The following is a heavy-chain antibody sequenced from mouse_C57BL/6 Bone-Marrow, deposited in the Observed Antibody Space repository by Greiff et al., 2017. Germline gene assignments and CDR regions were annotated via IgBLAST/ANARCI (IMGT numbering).Heavy chain of an antibody. J-gene: IGHJ2*01. CDR1: GFTFSDYY. Sequence: DVMLVESGGGLVQPGGSLKLSCAASGFTFSDYYMYWVRQTPGKRLEWVAYISNGGGSTYYPDTVKGRFTISRDNAKNTLYLQMSRLKSEDTAMYYCARGDFDYWGQGTTLTVSS. V-gene: IGHV5-12*01. CDR2: ISNGGGST. CDR3: ARGDFDY.